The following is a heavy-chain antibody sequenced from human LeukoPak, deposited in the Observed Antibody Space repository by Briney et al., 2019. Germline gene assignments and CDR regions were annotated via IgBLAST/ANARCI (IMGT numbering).Heavy chain of an antibody. CDR1: GFTFSSYG. V-gene: IGHV3-30*18. J-gene: IGHJ6*02. D-gene: IGHD2/OR15-2a*01. CDR2: ISYDGSNK. Sequence: TGGSLRLSCAASGFTFSSYGMHWVRQAPGKGLEWVAVISYDGSNKYYADSVKGRFTISRDNSKSTLYLQMNSLRAEDTAVYYCAKDFLRQSRYYYYYGMDVWGQGTTVTVSS. CDR3: AKDFLRQSRYYYYYGMDV.